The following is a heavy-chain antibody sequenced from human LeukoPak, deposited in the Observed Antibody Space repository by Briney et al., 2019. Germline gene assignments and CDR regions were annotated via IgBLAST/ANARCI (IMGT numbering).Heavy chain of an antibody. CDR3: ARAERTTVTTGYYYYCLDV. J-gene: IGHJ6*03. Sequence: PSETLSLTCTVSGSFSSSNSWTWIRQPAGKGLEWIGSIFASGSTNYNPSLKSRVTMSFDTSKNQFSLKLSSVTAADTAVYYCARAERTTVTTGYYYYCLDVWGKGTTVTVSS. V-gene: IGHV4-4*07. CDR2: IFASGST. CDR1: GSFSSSNS. D-gene: IGHD4-11*01.